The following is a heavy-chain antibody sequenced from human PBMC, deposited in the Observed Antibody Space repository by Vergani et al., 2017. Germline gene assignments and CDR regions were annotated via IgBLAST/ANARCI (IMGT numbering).Heavy chain of an antibody. V-gene: IGHV4-39*01. CDR2: IYYSGST. CDR3: ARRQDIVVVPEENWFDP. D-gene: IGHD2-2*01. J-gene: IGHJ5*02. CDR1: GGSISSSSYY. Sequence: QVQLQESGPGLVKPSETLSLTCTVSGGSISSSSYYWGWIRQPPGKGLEWIGSIYYSGSTYYNPSLKSRVTISVDTSKNQFSLKLSSVTAADTAVYYCARRQDIVVVPEENWFDPWGQGTLVTVSS.